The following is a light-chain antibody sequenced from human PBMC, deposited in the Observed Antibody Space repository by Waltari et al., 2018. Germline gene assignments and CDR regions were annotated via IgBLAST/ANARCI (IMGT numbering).Light chain of an antibody. Sequence: QSALPQPASMSGSPGQSVTISCTATSSNIGDYNSVSWYQQHPGKAPKLIIFDVNKRPSGVSTRFSGSKSGNTASLTISGLQAEDEADYYCGSPASGSTFVFGTGTTVSIL. J-gene: IGLJ1*01. V-gene: IGLV2-14*03. CDR2: DVN. CDR1: SSNIGDYNS. CDR3: GSPASGSTFV.